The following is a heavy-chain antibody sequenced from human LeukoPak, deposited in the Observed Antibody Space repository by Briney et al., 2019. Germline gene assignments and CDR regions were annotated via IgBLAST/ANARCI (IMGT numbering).Heavy chain of an antibody. D-gene: IGHD1-7*01. CDR2: MNPNSGNT. CDR3: ARGAYWNYGDAFDI. J-gene: IGHJ3*02. V-gene: IGHV1-8*01. CDR1: GYTFTSYD. Sequence: GASVKVSCKASGYTFTSYDINWVRQATGQGLEWMGWMNPNSGNTGYAQKFQGRVTMTRDTSISTAYMELSSLRSEDTAVYYCARGAYWNYGDAFDIWGQGTMVTVSS.